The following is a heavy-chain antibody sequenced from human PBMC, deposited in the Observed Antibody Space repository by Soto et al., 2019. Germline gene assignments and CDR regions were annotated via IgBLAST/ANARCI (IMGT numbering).Heavy chain of an antibody. Sequence: QVQLVESGGGVVQSGRSLRLSCAASGFTFSTSGMHWIRQAPGKGLEWVAMISHDGGATYYVDSVKGRFNISRDTDKNTLHLQMDSLRPEDTDTYYCAKDWGSSGWYNWFDPWGQGTLVTVSS. D-gene: IGHD6-13*01. V-gene: IGHV3-30*18. CDR1: GFTFSTSG. CDR3: AKDWGSSGWYNWFDP. J-gene: IGHJ5*02. CDR2: ISHDGGAT.